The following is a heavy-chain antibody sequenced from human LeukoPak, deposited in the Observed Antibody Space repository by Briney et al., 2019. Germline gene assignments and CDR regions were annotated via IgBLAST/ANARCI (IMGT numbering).Heavy chain of an antibody. D-gene: IGHD5-18*01. CDR1: GYTFTGYY. V-gene: IGHV1-2*02. Sequence: GASVKASCKASGYTFTGYYMHWVRQAPGQGLEWMGWINPNSGGTNYAQKFQGRVTMTRDTSISTAYMELSRLRSDDAAVYYCARAVAVDTAMVNWGQGTLVTVAS. J-gene: IGHJ4*02. CDR2: INPNSGGT. CDR3: ARAVAVDTAMVN.